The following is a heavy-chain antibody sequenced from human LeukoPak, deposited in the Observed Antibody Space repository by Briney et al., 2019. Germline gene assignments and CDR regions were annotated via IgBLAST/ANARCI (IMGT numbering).Heavy chain of an antibody. V-gene: IGHV1-69*05. CDR3: ARDFCGGDCYSRSTYMDV. Sequence: GASVKVSCKASGGTFSSYAISWVRQAPGQGLEWMGRIIPIFSTANYAQKFQGRVTITTDESTSKAYMELSSLRSEDTAVYYCARDFCGGDCYSRSTYMDVSGKGTTVTVSS. CDR2: IIPIFSTA. D-gene: IGHD2-21*02. J-gene: IGHJ6*04. CDR1: GGTFSSYA.